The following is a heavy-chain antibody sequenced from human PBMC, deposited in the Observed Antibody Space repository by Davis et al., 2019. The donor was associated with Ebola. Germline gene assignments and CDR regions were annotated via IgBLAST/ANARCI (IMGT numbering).Heavy chain of an antibody. CDR1: GFTFSSYA. J-gene: IGHJ4*02. D-gene: IGHD6-19*01. Sequence: GESLKISCAASGFTFSSYAMHWVRQAPGKGLEWVAVIWYDGSNKYYADSVKGRFTISRDNSKNTLYLQMNSLRAEDTAVYYCARGGYSSGWYWGQGTLVTVSS. CDR3: ARGGYSSGWY. CDR2: IWYDGSNK. V-gene: IGHV3-33*08.